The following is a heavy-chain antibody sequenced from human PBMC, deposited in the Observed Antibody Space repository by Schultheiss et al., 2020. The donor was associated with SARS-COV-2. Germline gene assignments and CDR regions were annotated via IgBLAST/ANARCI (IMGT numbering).Heavy chain of an antibody. V-gene: IGHV4-30-4*07. CDR3: ARGSGYSNWYFDL. J-gene: IGHJ2*01. CDR2: IYYSGST. CDR1: GGSVSSGSYY. D-gene: IGHD3-22*01. Sequence: SQTLSLTCTVSGGSVSSGSYYWSWIRQPPGKGLEWIGYIYYSGSTYYNPSLKSRVTISVDTSKNQFSLKLSSVTAADTAVYYCARGSGYSNWYFDLWGRGTLVTVSS.